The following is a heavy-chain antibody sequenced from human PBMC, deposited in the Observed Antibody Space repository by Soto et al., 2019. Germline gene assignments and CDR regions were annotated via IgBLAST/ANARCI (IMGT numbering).Heavy chain of an antibody. D-gene: IGHD4-17*01. CDR3: ARGGTVTTSPYYYGMGV. CDR1: GYTFTSYY. J-gene: IGHJ6*02. CDR2: INPSGGST. V-gene: IGHV1-46*01. Sequence: QVQLVQSGAEVKKPGASVKVSCKASGYTFTSYYMHWVRQAPGQGLEWMGIINPSGGSTSYAQKFQGRVTMTRDTSTSTVYMELSSLRSEDTAVYYCARGGTVTTSPYYYGMGVWGQGTTVTVSS.